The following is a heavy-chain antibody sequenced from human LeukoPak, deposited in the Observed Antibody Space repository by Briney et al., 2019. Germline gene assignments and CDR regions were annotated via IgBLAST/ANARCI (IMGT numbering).Heavy chain of an antibody. CDR3: ARRTGPYDSSGYYPKGFDP. Sequence: SETLSLTCTVSGGSISSSSYYWGWIRQPPGKGLEWIGSIYYSGSTYYNPSLKSRVTISVDTSKNQSSLKLSSVTAADTAVYCCARRTGPYDSSGYYPKGFDPWGQGTLVTVSS. V-gene: IGHV4-39*01. CDR1: GGSISSSSYY. D-gene: IGHD3-22*01. CDR2: IYYSGST. J-gene: IGHJ5*02.